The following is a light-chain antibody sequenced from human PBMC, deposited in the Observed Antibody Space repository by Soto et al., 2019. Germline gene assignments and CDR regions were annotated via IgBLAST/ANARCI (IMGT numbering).Light chain of an antibody. CDR3: QTLGSGIV. J-gene: IGLJ2*01. CDR2: LNTDGSL. CDR1: SGHSGYA. Sequence: QLVLTQSPSASASLGASVKLTCSLSSGHSGYAIAWHQQRPEKGPRYLMTLNTDGSLNKGDGIPDRFSGSKSGPERYLTTSSLQSEDEGDYYCQTLGSGIVFGGGTKLTVL. V-gene: IGLV4-69*01.